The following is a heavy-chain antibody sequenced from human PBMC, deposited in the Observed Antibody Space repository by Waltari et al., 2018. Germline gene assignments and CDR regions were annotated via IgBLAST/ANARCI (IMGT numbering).Heavy chain of an antibody. V-gene: IGHV4-59*01. Sequence: QVQLQESGPGLVKPSETLSLTCTVSGGSLSSYYWSWLRQPPGKGLEWIGYIYYSGSTNYNPSLKSRVTISVDTSKNQFSLKLSSVTAADTAVYYCARRYYYDSSGYYYDYWGQGTLVTVSS. D-gene: IGHD3-22*01. CDR1: GGSLSSYY. CDR2: IYYSGST. J-gene: IGHJ4*02. CDR3: ARRYYYDSSGYYYDY.